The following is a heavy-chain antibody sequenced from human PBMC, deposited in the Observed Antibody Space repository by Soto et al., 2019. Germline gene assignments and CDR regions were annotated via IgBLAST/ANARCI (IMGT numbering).Heavy chain of an antibody. CDR2: ISGSGGST. J-gene: IGHJ4*02. CDR3: AKDPPSIAARPRYCFDY. D-gene: IGHD6-6*01. V-gene: IGHV3-23*01. Sequence: GGSLRLSCAASGFTFSSYAMSWVRQAPGKGLEWVSAISGSGGSTYYADSVKGRFTISRDNSKNTLYLQMNSLRAEDTAVCYCAKDPPSIAARPRYCFDYWGQGTLVTVSS. CDR1: GFTFSSYA.